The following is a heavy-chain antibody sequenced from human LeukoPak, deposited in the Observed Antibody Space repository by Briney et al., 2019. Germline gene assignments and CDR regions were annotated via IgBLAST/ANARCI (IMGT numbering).Heavy chain of an antibody. D-gene: IGHD3-10*01. CDR2: IHPGDSDT. CDR3: ARLVSWLGELSQEREYNWFDP. CDR1: GYSFSTYW. V-gene: IGHV5-51*01. J-gene: IGHJ5*02. Sequence: GESLKISCKGSGYSFSTYWIGWVRQMPGKGLEWMCVIHPGDSDTRYSPSFQGQVTISADKSLSIVYLQWPSLKASDTAMYYCARLVSWLGELSQEREYNWFDPWGQGTLVTVSS.